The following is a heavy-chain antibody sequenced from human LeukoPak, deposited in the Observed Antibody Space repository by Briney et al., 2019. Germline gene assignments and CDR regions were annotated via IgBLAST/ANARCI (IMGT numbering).Heavy chain of an antibody. CDR2: IKQDGSEK. D-gene: IGHD1-26*01. Sequence: GGSLRLSCAASGFTFSSYAMSWVRQAPGKGLEWVANIKQDGSEKYYVDSVKGRFTISRDNAKNSLYLQMDSLRAEDTAVYYCARSIGGYYFDYWGQGTLVTVSS. CDR1: GFTFSSYA. V-gene: IGHV3-7*01. J-gene: IGHJ4*02. CDR3: ARSIGGYYFDY.